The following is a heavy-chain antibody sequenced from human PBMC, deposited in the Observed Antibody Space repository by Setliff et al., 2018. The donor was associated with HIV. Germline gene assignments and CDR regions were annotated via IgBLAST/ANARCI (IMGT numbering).Heavy chain of an antibody. CDR2: IYYSGST. CDR1: GGSISSSSYY. CDR3: ASRIYYYDSSRVLREEGFDP. V-gene: IGHV4-39*01. J-gene: IGHJ5*02. D-gene: IGHD3-22*01. Sequence: SETLSLTCTVSGGSISSSSYYWGWIRQPPGKGLEWIGSIYYSGSTYYNPSLKSRVTISVDTSKNQFSLKLNSVTAADTAVYYCASRIYYYDSSRVLREEGFDPWGQGTLVTVSS.